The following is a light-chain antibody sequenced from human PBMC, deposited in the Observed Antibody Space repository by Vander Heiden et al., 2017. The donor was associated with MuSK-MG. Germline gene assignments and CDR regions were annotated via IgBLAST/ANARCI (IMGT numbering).Light chain of an antibody. CDR1: QSISSS. Sequence: IVLTQSPGTLSLSPGERATLSCRASQSISSSLAWYQQKPGQAPRLLIYDASNRATGIPARFSGSGSGTDFTLTISSLEPEDFAVYYCQQCNNWPPLTFGPGTKVDIK. CDR2: DAS. J-gene: IGKJ3*01. CDR3: QQCNNWPPLT. V-gene: IGKV3-11*01.